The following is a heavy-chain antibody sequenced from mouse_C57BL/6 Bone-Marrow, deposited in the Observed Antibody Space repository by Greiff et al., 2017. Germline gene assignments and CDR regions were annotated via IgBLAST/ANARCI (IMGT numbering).Heavy chain of an antibody. D-gene: IGHD1-2*01. V-gene: IGHV1-82*01. Sequence: VQVVESGPELVKPGASVKISCKASGYAFSSSWMNWVKQRPGKGLEWIGRIYPGDGDTNYNGKFKGKATLTADKSSSTAYMQLSSLTSEDSAVDFCARSPNYGEGYCDVGGTGTTVTVSS. CDR3: ARSPNYGEGYCDV. J-gene: IGHJ1*03. CDR1: GYAFSSSW. CDR2: IYPGDGDT.